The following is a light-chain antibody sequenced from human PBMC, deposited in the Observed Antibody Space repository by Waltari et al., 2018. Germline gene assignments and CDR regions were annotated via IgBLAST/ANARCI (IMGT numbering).Light chain of an antibody. CDR2: EVS. CDR1: SSDVGGCNY. Sequence: QSALTQPPSASGSPGQSVTISCTGTSSDVGGCNYVSWYQQHPGKTPKLKIYEVSKRPSRVPDGFSGATSGNTASLTVSELHTEEEADYYCSSSAGSNNLVFGGGTKLTVL. V-gene: IGLV2-8*01. J-gene: IGLJ2*01. CDR3: SSSAGSNNLV.